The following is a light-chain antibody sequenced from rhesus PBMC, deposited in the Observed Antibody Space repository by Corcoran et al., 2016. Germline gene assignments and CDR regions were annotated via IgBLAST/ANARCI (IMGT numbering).Light chain of an antibody. CDR2: AAS. Sequence: DIQMTQSPSSLSASVGDKVTITCRASQAISSWLAWYQQKPGKAPKLLIYAASRLHSGVPERFSGSGSGTDYSLTISGLQPEDFAIYYCQQGSHTPWTFGQGTRVEIK. J-gene: IGKJ1*01. V-gene: IGKV1-18*01. CDR1: QAISSW. CDR3: QQGSHTPWT.